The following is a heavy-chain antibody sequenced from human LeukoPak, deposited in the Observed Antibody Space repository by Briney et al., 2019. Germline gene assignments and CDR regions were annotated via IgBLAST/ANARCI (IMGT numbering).Heavy chain of an antibody. D-gene: IGHD2-21*01. J-gene: IGHJ4*02. CDR3: VRGDWYFES. CDR2: INRDGTEK. Sequence: GGSLRLSCAPSGFTFSDSRMTWVRQAPGKGLQWVANINRDGTEKHFLDSVKGRFTISRDNAKKSLYLLMNSLRPQDTAVYFCVRGDWYFESWGQGTLVTVSS. V-gene: IGHV3-7*04. CDR1: GFTFSDSR.